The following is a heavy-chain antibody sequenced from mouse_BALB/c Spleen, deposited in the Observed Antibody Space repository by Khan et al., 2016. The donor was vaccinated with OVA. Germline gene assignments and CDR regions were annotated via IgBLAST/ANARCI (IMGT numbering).Heavy chain of an antibody. CDR1: GFTFSSYG. Sequence: EVELVESGGDLVKPGGSLKLSCAASGFTFSSYGMSWVRQTPDKRLEWVATISSGGSYTYYPDSVKGRFTISRDNAKNTLYLQMSSLRSADTAMYYCASQYGNYQYFDVWGAGTTVTVSS. CDR3: ASQYGNYQYFDV. J-gene: IGHJ1*01. V-gene: IGHV5-6*01. D-gene: IGHD2-10*02. CDR2: ISSGGSYT.